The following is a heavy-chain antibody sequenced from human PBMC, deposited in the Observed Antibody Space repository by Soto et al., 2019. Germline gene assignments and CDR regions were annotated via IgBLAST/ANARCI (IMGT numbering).Heavy chain of an antibody. J-gene: IGHJ4*02. Sequence: QVQLVQSGAEVKKPGSSVKVSCKASGGTFSSYTISWVRQAPGQGLEWMGRIIPILGIANYAQKFQGRVTITADKSTSTADMQLRSLRSEDTAVYLCSRDPSAFDLPAYWGQATLVTVSS. CDR1: GGTFSSYT. D-gene: IGHD5-12*01. CDR3: SRDPSAFDLPAY. CDR2: IIPILGIA. V-gene: IGHV1-69*08.